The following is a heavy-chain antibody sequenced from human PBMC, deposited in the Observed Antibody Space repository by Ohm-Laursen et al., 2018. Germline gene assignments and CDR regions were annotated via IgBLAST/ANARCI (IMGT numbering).Heavy chain of an antibody. CDR2: IWYDGSNK. CDR1: GFTFSSYG. J-gene: IGHJ4*02. V-gene: IGHV3-33*01. CDR3: AIRRDGYRDFDS. Sequence: SLRLSCTASGFTFSSYGMHWVRQAPGKGLEWVAVIWYDGSNKYYADSVKGRFTISRDNSKNTLYLQMNSLSAEDTAVYYCAIRRDGYRDFDSWGQGTLVTVSS. D-gene: IGHD5-24*01.